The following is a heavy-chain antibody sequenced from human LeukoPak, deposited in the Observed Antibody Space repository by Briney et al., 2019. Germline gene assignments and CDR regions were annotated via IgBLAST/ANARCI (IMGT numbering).Heavy chain of an antibody. J-gene: IGHJ4*02. Sequence: GGSLRLSCVASGFTFSGYWMSWVRQAPGKGLEWVANINKDGSEKYYVDSVKGRFTISRDNANKLLYLQMNSLRDEDTAVYYCAGDGSSFDYWGQGTLVTVSS. CDR3: AGDGSSFDY. CDR2: INKDGSEK. V-gene: IGHV3-7*01. D-gene: IGHD1-1*01. CDR1: GFTFSGYW.